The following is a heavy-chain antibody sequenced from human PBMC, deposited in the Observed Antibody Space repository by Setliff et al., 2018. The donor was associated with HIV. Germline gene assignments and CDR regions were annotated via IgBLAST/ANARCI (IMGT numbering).Heavy chain of an antibody. D-gene: IGHD3-10*01. CDR2: INSSGRT. V-gene: IGHV4-4*09. Sequence: SETLSLTCSVSGGSIGNFYWSWIRQPPGKGPEWIGYINSSGRTNYNPSLKGRVTISLDTSKSRFSLKLNSVTAADTAVYYCARRFGEVYDWIDPWGQGTLVTVSS. CDR1: GGSIGNFY. J-gene: IGHJ5*02. CDR3: ARRFGEVYDWIDP.